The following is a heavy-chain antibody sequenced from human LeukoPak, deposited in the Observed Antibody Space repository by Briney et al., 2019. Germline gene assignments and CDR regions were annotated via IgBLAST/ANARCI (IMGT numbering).Heavy chain of an antibody. CDR2: IIPIFGTA. J-gene: IGHJ6*03. CDR3: AREGAGFSSYYYYMDV. D-gene: IGHD6-19*01. Sequence: SVKVSCKASGGTFSSYAISWVRQAPGQGLEWMGGIIPIFGTANYAQKFQGRVTITADESTSTAYMELSSLRSEDTAVYYCAREGAGFSSYYYYMDVWGKGTTVTVSS. CDR1: GGTFSSYA. V-gene: IGHV1-69*13.